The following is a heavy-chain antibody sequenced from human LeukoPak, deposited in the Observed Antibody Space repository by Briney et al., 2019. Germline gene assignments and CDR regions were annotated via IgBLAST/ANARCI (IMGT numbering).Heavy chain of an antibody. V-gene: IGHV4-59*08. CDR3: ARRGGDYGDYWAYGMDV. CDR1: GGSISSYY. J-gene: IGHJ6*02. CDR2: IYYSGST. D-gene: IGHD4-17*01. Sequence: SETLSLTCTVSGGSISSYYWSWIRQPPGKGLEWIGYIYYSGSTNYNPSLKSRVTISVDTSKNLFSLKLSSVTAADTAVYYCARRGGDYGDYWAYGMDVWGQGTTVTVSS.